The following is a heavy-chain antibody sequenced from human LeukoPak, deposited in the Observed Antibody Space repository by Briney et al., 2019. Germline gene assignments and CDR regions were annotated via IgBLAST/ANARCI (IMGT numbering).Heavy chain of an antibody. J-gene: IGHJ6*02. V-gene: IGHV4-4*07. CDR2: IYTSGST. CDR1: GGSISSYY. CDR3: ARALLYRGSGSPLSYYGMDV. Sequence: SETLSLTCIVSGGSISSYYWSWIRQPAGKGLEWIGRIYTSGSTNYNPSLKSRVTMSVDTSKNQFSLKLSSVTAADTAVYYCARALLYRGSGSPLSYYGMDVWGQGTTVTVSS. D-gene: IGHD3-10*01.